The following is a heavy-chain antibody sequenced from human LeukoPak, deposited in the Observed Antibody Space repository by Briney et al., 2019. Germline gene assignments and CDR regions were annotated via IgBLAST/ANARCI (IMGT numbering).Heavy chain of an antibody. D-gene: IGHD3-10*01. Sequence: SETLSLTCTVSGGSISSSSYYWGWIRQPPGKGLEWIGSIYYSGSTYYNPSLKSRVTISVDTSKNQFSLKLSSVTAADTAVYYCASIQLWFGEPISSWGQGTLVTVSS. CDR3: ASIQLWFGEPISS. V-gene: IGHV4-39*07. CDR1: GGSISSSSYY. J-gene: IGHJ4*02. CDR2: IYYSGST.